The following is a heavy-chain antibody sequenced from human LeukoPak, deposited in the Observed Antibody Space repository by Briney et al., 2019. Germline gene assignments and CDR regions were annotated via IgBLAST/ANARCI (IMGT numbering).Heavy chain of an antibody. CDR2: ISSSGSTI. V-gene: IGHV3-11*04. CDR1: GFTFSDYY. J-gene: IGHJ3*02. Sequence: PGGSLRLSCAASGFTFSDYYMSWIRQAPGKGLEWVSYISSSGSTIYYADSVKGRFTISRDNAKNSLYLQMNSLRAEDTAVYYCVRDRYDILTGYNDAFDIWGQGTMVTVSS. CDR3: VRDRYDILTGYNDAFDI. D-gene: IGHD3-9*01.